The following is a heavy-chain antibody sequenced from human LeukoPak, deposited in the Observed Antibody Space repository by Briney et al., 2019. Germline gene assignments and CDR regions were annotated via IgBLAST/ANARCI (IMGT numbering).Heavy chain of an antibody. D-gene: IGHD6-19*01. Sequence: GASVKVSCKASGYTFTNYGISRVRQAPGQGLEWMGWISAYSGDTNYAQKFQGRVTMTTDTSTSTAYMELRSLRSDDTAVYYCARAIAVTGTTTDFQHWGQGTLVTVSS. CDR2: ISAYSGDT. CDR1: GYTFTNYG. CDR3: ARAIAVTGTTTDFQH. V-gene: IGHV1-18*01. J-gene: IGHJ1*01.